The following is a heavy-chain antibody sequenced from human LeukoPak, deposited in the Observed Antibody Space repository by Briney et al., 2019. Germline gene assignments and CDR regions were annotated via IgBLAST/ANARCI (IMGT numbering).Heavy chain of an antibody. CDR1: GGSISSGGYY. D-gene: IGHD2-2*01. V-gene: IGHV4-31*03. Sequence: SQTLSLTCTVSGGSISSGGYYWSWLRQHPGTGLEWIGYIYYSGSTYYNPSLTRRVTISVDTSKNQFSLKLSSVTAADTAVYYCARDAGEGQLPRRNWFDPWGQGTLVTVSS. CDR2: IYYSGST. J-gene: IGHJ5*02. CDR3: ARDAGEGQLPRRNWFDP.